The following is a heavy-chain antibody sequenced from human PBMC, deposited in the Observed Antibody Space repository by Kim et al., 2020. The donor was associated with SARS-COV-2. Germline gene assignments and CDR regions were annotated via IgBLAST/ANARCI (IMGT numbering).Heavy chain of an antibody. V-gene: IGHV3-30*01. Sequence: YADSVKGRFTISRDNSKSTLYLQMNSLRAEDTAVYYCARGPSVRGVITYWGQGTLVTVSS. D-gene: IGHD3-10*01. J-gene: IGHJ4*02. CDR3: ARGPSVRGVITY.